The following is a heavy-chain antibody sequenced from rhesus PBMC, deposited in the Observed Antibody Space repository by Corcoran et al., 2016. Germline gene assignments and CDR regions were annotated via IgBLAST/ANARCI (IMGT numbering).Heavy chain of an antibody. D-gene: IGHD3-9*01. CDR3: TSPVRYRFDV. Sequence: QVQLQESGPGLVKPSETLSLTCAVSGGSFRSYWWNWLRQPPGKGLEWSGEINGYSGSTTYNPSLQSRVTISMDVSKNQFSLRLTSVTAADTAVYYCTSPVRYRFDVWGPGVLVSVSS. CDR2: INGYSGST. V-gene: IGHV4-80*01. CDR1: GGSFRSYW. J-gene: IGHJ5-1*01.